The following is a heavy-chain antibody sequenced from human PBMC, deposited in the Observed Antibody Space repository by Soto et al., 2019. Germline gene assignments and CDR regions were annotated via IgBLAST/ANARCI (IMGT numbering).Heavy chain of an antibody. D-gene: IGHD2-2*01. Sequence: QVQLVQSGAEVKKPGSSVKVSCKASGGTFSSSAISWVRQAPGQGLEWMGGIISMFDTTNYAQKFQGRVTITADESKSTAYMELSSLRSDDTAVYYFARGRGDQDSEVVSAANQFDYWGQGTLVTVSS. V-gene: IGHV1-69*01. J-gene: IGHJ4*02. CDR3: ARGRGDQDSEVVSAANQFDY. CDR1: GGTFSSSA. CDR2: IISMFDTT.